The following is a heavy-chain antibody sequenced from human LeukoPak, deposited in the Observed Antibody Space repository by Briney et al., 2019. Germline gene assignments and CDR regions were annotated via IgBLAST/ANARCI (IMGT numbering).Heavy chain of an antibody. CDR1: GFTFSSYA. CDR3: AKGDRGPVAWVSYFDY. Sequence: PGGSLRLSCAASGFTFSSYAMSWVRQAPGKGLEWVSAISGSGGSTYYADSVKGRFTISRDNSKNTLYLQMNSLRAEDTAVYYCAKGDRGPVAWVSYFDYWGQGTQVTVSS. J-gene: IGHJ4*02. CDR2: ISGSGGST. D-gene: IGHD2-8*01. V-gene: IGHV3-23*01.